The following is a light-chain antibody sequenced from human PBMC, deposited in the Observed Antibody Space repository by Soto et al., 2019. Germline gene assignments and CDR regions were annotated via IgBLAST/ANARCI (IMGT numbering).Light chain of an antibody. CDR1: QSVSSY. V-gene: IGKV3-20*01. Sequence: EIVLTQSPATLSLSPGERATLSCRASQSVSSYLAWYQQKPGQAPRLLIYDASSRATGIPDRFSGSGSGTDFTLTISRLEPEDFAVYYCQQYGSSPWTFGQGTKVDIK. J-gene: IGKJ1*01. CDR3: QQYGSSPWT. CDR2: DAS.